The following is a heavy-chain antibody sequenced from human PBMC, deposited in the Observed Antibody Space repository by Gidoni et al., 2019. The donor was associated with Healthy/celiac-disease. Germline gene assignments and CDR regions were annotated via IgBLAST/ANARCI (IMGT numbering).Heavy chain of an antibody. CDR2: IIPILGIA. CDR1: GRTLSSYT. J-gene: IGHJ5*02. D-gene: IGHD2-2*01. V-gene: IGHV1-69*02. Sequence: QVQLVQSGAEVKKPGSSVKVSCKASGRTLSSYTISWVRQAPGQGLEWMGRIIPILGIANYAQKFQGRVTITADKSTSTAYMELSSLRSEDTAVYYCARGVDCSSTSCYEYWFDPWGQGTLVTVSS. CDR3: ARGVDCSSTSCYEYWFDP.